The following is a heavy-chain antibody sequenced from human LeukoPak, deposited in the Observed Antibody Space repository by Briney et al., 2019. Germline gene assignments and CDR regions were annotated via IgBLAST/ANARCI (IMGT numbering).Heavy chain of an antibody. D-gene: IGHD6-13*01. CDR1: GFTVSSNY. V-gene: IGHV3-66*01. CDR3: ARDLNRGIAAPDY. CDR2: IYSGGST. J-gene: IGHJ4*02. Sequence: GGSLRLSCAASGFTVSSNYMSWVRQAPGKGLEWVSVIYSGGSTYYAGSVKGRFTISRDNSKNTLYLQMNSLRAEDTAVYYCARDLNRGIAAPDYWGQGTLVTVSS.